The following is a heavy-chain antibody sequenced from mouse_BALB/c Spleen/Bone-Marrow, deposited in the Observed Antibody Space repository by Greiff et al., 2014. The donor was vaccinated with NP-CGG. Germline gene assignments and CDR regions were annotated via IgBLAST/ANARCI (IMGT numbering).Heavy chain of an antibody. CDR1: GFTFSSFG. CDR3: ARDVPLYDVGYFDY. V-gene: IGHV5-17*02. D-gene: IGHD2-14*01. Sequence: EVQVVESGGGLVQPGGSRKLSCAASGFTFSSFGMHWVRQAPEKGLEWVAYISSGSGTIYYADTVKGRFTISRDNPKNTLFLQMTSLRSEDTAMYYCARDVPLYDVGYFDYWGQGTTLTVSS. CDR2: ISSGSGTI. J-gene: IGHJ2*01.